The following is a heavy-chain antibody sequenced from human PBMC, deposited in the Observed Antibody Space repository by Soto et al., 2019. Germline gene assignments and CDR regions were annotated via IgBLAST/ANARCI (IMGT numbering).Heavy chain of an antibody. D-gene: IGHD3-3*01. CDR2: IFPNDQR. CDR3: ARYDFYGRYANDY. V-gene: IGHV2-26*01. J-gene: IGHJ4*02. Sequence: QVTLKESGPVLVKPTETLTLTCTVSGFSLSNDRMGVSWIRQPPGKALEWLAHIFPNDQRSYSTSLKNSLTISKDTAKSQVVLTMTNMDPVDTATYYCARYDFYGRYANDYSGQGTLVTVSS. CDR1: GFSLSNDRMG.